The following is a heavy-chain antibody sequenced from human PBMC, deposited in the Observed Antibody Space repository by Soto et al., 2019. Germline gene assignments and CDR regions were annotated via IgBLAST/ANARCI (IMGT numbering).Heavy chain of an antibody. J-gene: IGHJ5*02. CDR2: IIPIFGKA. Sequence: QVQLVQSGAEVKKPGSSVKVSCKASGGTFSSYAISWVRQAPGQGLEWMGGIIPIFGKANYAQKFQGRVTITADESTSTAYMELSSLRAEDTAVYYCAREDGITMVRGVPRYNWFDPWGQGTLVTVSS. V-gene: IGHV1-69*01. CDR1: GGTFSSYA. D-gene: IGHD3-10*01. CDR3: AREDGITMVRGVPRYNWFDP.